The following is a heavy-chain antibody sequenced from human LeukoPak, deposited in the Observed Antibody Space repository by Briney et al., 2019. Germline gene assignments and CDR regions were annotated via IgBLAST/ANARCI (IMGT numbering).Heavy chain of an antibody. J-gene: IGHJ4*02. CDR1: GFTFSSYA. Sequence: PGGSLRLSCTISGFTFSSYAMSWVRQAPGKGLEWVSLISASGSVTYYADSVKGRFTISRDNSKNTLYLQMNSLRAEDTAVYYCAKGGIAAAGTIDYWGQGTLVTVSS. D-gene: IGHD6-13*01. CDR3: AKGGIAAAGTIDY. CDR2: ISASGSVT. V-gene: IGHV3-23*01.